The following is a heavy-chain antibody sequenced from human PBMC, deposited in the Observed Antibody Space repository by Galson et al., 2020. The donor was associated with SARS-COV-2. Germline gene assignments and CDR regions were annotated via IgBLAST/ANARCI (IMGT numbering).Heavy chain of an antibody. V-gene: IGHV3-48*03. CDR2: ISSFNII. CDR1: GFPFRSFE. Sequence: GGSLKTPCAAPGFPFRSFEMNWVRQAPGKGLGWISYISSFNIIYYADSLKGRFTITRDNAKNSLSLQMNSLRAEDTAVYYCARQNAFDIWGQGTMVTVSS. J-gene: IGHJ3*02. CDR3: ARQNAFDI.